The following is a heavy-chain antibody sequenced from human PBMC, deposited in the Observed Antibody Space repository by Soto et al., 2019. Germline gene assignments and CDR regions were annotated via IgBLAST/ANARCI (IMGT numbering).Heavy chain of an antibody. D-gene: IGHD6-19*01. CDR1: GFTCDDYA. V-gene: IGHV3-9*01. J-gene: IGHJ1*01. Sequence: EVQLVESGGGLVQPGRSLRLSCAASGFTCDDYAMHWVRQAPGKGLEWVSGISWNSGSIGYADSVKGRFTISRDNAKNSLYLQMNSLRAEDTALYFCAKDTDSSGWYNFQHWGQGTLVTVSS. CDR2: ISWNSGSI. CDR3: AKDTDSSGWYNFQH.